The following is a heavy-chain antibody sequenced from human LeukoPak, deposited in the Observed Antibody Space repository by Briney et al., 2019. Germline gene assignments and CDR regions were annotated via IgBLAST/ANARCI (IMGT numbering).Heavy chain of an antibody. CDR1: GGSISSSNYY. V-gene: IGHV4-39*01. D-gene: IGHD4-17*01. Sequence: PSETLSLTCTVSGGSISSSNYYRGWIRHPPGKCLEWIGGIYHTGSTHYNPSLKSRVTISVDTSKNQLSLRLSSVTAADTAVYYCARLVHQYGTDRYFDCWGQGTLVTVSS. J-gene: IGHJ4*02. CDR3: ARLVHQYGTDRYFDC. CDR2: IYHTGST.